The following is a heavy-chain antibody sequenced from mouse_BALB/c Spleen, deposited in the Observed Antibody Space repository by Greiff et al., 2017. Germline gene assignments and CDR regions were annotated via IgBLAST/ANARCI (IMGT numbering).Heavy chain of an antibody. CDR3: ARDGGTGRRFAY. J-gene: IGHJ3*01. Sequence: VKLVESGPGLVAPSQSLSITCTVSGFSLTSYGVHWVRQPPGKGLEWLGVIWAGGSTNYNSALMSRLSISKDNSKSQVFLKMNSLQTDDTAMYYCARDGGTGRRFAYWGQGTLVTVSA. V-gene: IGHV2-9*02. CDR1: GFSLTSYG. CDR2: IWAGGST. D-gene: IGHD3-3*01.